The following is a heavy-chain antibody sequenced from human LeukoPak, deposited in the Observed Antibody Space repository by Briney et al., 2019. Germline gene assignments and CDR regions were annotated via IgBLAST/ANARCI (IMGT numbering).Heavy chain of an antibody. V-gene: IGHV1-69*01. CDR1: GGTFSSYA. CDR2: IIPIFGTA. Sequence: SVKVSCKASGGTFSSYAISWVRQAPGQGLEWMGGIIPIFGTANYAQKFQGRVTITADESTSTAYMELSSLRSEDTAVYYCATLHPWAMVRGVSYLWGQGTLDTVSS. D-gene: IGHD3-10*01. J-gene: IGHJ5*02. CDR3: ATLHPWAMVRGVSYL.